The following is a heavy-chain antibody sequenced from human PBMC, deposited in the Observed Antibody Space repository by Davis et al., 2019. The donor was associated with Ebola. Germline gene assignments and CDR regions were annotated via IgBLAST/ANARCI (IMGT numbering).Heavy chain of an antibody. CDR1: GYTLTELS. CDR2: FDPEDGET. Sequence: ASVKVSCKVSGYTLTELSMHWVRQAPGKGLEWMGGFDPEDGETIYAQKFQGRVTITADESTSTAYMELSSLRSEDTAVYYCARDTTLLLWFGELLQSYYYYGMDVWGQGTTVTVSS. V-gene: IGHV1-24*01. J-gene: IGHJ6*02. D-gene: IGHD3-10*01. CDR3: ARDTTLLLWFGELLQSYYYYGMDV.